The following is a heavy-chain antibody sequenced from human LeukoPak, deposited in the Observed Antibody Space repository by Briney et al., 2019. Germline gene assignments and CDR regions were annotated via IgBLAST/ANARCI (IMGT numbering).Heavy chain of an antibody. V-gene: IGHV4-31*03. CDR1: GGTISSGGYY. D-gene: IGHD6-13*01. J-gene: IGHJ5*02. Sequence: SQTLSLTCTVSGGTISSGGYYWSWIRQHPGKGLEWIGYIYYSGSTYYNPSLKSRVTISVDTSKNQFSLKLCSVAAADTAVYYCARGRAAAGFWFDPWGQGTLVTVSS. CDR3: ARGRAAAGFWFDP. CDR2: IYYSGST.